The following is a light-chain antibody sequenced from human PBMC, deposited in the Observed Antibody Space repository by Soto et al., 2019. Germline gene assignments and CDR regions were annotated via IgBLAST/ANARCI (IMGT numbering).Light chain of an antibody. CDR1: SNDVGSYDL. Sequence: QSALTQPAAVSGSPVQSITISCAGSSNDVGSYDLVSWYQHHPGNAPKLIIFEVNKRPSGVYDRFSGSKSGNTASLTISGLQPEDESDYYCCSFAGATIWVFGVGTKLTVL. CDR2: EVN. CDR3: CSFAGATIWV. J-gene: IGLJ3*02. V-gene: IGLV2-23*02.